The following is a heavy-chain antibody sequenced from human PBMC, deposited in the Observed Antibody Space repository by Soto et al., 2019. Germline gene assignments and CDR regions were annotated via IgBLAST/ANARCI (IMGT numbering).Heavy chain of an antibody. CDR1: GGTFSSYA. CDR2: SIPISDTT. D-gene: IGHD2-2*01. Sequence: QVQLVQSGAEVKKPGSSVKVSCKASGGTFSSYAISWVRQAPGQGLEWMGGSIPISDTTNYAQKFQGRVTITADESKSTAYMELSSLRSEDTAVYYCARSQGSSTSLEFYYYYYYGMDVWGQGTTVTVSS. CDR3: ARSQGSSTSLEFYYYYYYGMDV. V-gene: IGHV1-69*01. J-gene: IGHJ6*02.